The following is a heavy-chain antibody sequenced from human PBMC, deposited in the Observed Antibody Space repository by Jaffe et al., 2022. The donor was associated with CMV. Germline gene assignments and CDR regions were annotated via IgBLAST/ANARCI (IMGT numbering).Heavy chain of an antibody. Sequence: QLQLQESGPGLVKPSETLSLTCTVSGGSISSSSYYWGWIRQPPGKGLEWIGSIYYSGSTYYNPSLKSRVTISVDTSKNQFSLKLSSVTAADTAVYYCARHRHDYGDYYWNYWGQGTLVTVSS. CDR3: ARHRHDYGDYYWNY. D-gene: IGHD4-17*01. CDR2: IYYSGST. V-gene: IGHV4-39*01. J-gene: IGHJ4*02. CDR1: GGSISSSSYY.